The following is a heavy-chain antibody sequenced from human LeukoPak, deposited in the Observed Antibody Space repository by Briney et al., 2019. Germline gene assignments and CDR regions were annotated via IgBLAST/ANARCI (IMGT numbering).Heavy chain of an antibody. CDR1: RGSISSGGYY. D-gene: IGHD4-23*01. CDR3: ARSPTTYCGNSALFWDY. V-gene: IGHV4-31*03. CDR2: IYYSGST. J-gene: IGHJ4*02. Sequence: TLSLTCTVSRGSISSGGYYWSCIRHHPGNGLEWIGYIYYSGSTYYNPSLKSRVTISVDTSKNQFSLKLSSVTAADTAVYYCARSPTTYCGNSALFWDYWGQGTLVTVSS.